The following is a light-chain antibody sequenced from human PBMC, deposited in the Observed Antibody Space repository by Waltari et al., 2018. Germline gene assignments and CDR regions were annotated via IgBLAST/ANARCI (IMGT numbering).Light chain of an antibody. CDR3: QQYDNLPFT. J-gene: IGKJ5*01. Sequence: DIQTTQSPSSLSASVGDRATITCQASQDISNYLNWYQQKPGKAPKLLIYDASDLEKGVPSRFSGSGSGTDFTFTISSLQPEDIATYYCQQYDNLPFTFGQGTRLEIK. CDR2: DAS. CDR1: QDISNY. V-gene: IGKV1-33*01.